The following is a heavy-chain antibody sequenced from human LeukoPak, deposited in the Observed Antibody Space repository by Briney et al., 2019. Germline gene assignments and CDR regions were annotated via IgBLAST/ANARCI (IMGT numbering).Heavy chain of an antibody. V-gene: IGHV5-51*01. CDR1: GYSFTSHW. CDR2: IYPGDSDT. CDR3: ARWVGDSNDYNKISMADY. D-gene: IGHD3-22*01. J-gene: IGHJ4*02. Sequence: GESLKISCKGSGYSFTSHWIGWVRQMPGKGLEWMGIIYPGDSDTRYSPSFQGQVTISADESINTAYLQWNTLKAPDTAMYYCARWVGDSNDYNKISMADYWGQGTLVTVSS.